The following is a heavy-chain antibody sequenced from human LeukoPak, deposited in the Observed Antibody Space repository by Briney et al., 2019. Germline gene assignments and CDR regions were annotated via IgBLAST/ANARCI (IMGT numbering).Heavy chain of an antibody. V-gene: IGHV3-23*01. CDR3: AKDPPGYCSSTSCYLDAFDI. D-gene: IGHD2-2*01. J-gene: IGHJ3*02. CDR1: GFTFSSYA. CDR2: ISGSGGST. Sequence: GGSLRLSCAASGFTFSSYAMSWVRQAPGKGLEWVSAISGSGGSTYYADSVKGRFTISRDNSKNTLYLKMNSLRAEDTAVYYCAKDPPGYCSSTSCYLDAFDIWGQGTMVTVSS.